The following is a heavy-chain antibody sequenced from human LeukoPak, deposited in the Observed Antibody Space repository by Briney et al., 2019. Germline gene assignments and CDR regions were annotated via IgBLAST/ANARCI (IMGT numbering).Heavy chain of an antibody. Sequence: GGSLRLSCAASGFTFSSYARSGGRQAPGKGREGGSALSGSGGTTYYAASVKGRFTISRDNSKNTLYLQMNSLRAEDTAVYYCAKDRLTAYYYGMDVWGQGTTVTVSS. CDR1: GFTFSSYA. V-gene: IGHV3-23*01. CDR2: LSGSGGTT. J-gene: IGHJ6*02. CDR3: AKDRLTAYYYGMDV.